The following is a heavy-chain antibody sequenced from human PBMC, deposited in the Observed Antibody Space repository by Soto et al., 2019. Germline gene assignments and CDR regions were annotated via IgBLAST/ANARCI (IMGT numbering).Heavy chain of an antibody. D-gene: IGHD6-19*01. CDR3: ARVRSSGWTRDAFDI. V-gene: IGHV3-74*01. J-gene: IGHJ3*02. Sequence: EVQLVESGGGLVQPGGSLRLSCAASGFTFSSYWMHWVRQAPGKGLVWVSRINSDGSSTSYADSVKGRFTISRDNAKNTLYLQMNSLRAEDTAVYYCARVRSSGWTRDAFDIWGQGTMVTVSS. CDR1: GFTFSSYW. CDR2: INSDGSST.